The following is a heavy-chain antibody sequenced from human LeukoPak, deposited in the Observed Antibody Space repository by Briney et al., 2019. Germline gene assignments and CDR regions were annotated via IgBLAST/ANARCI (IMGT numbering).Heavy chain of an antibody. CDR3: ARDHYSRNDH. J-gene: IGHJ4*02. Sequence: GGSLRLSCTASGFTFSTYSMTWVRQARGKGRDGVSYISSSRYVIYYAGSVKDRFTISRDNAKNSVFLQMNSLRHEDTAVYYCARDHYSRNDHWGQGTLVTVST. V-gene: IGHV3-48*02. D-gene: IGHD4-11*01. CDR2: ISSSRYVI. CDR1: GFTFSTYS.